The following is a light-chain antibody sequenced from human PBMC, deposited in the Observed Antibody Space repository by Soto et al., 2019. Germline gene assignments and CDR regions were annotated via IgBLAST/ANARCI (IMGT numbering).Light chain of an antibody. Sequence: EIVMTQSPATLSVSPGERATLSCRASQNVSSNLAWYQQKPGQAPRLLIYGASTRATGIPARFSGSGSGTEFALTISSLQPEDFATYFCQQANSFPITFGQGTRLEIK. CDR1: QNVSSN. CDR2: GAS. V-gene: IGKV3-15*01. J-gene: IGKJ5*01. CDR3: QQANSFPIT.